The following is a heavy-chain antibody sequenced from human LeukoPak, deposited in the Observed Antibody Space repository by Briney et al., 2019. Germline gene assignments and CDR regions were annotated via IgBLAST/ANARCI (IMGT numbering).Heavy chain of an antibody. J-gene: IGHJ6*02. Sequence: PGGSLRLSCAASGFTFSGYAMHWVRQAPGKGLEGVAVISYDGSSKYYADSVKGRLTISRDNAKNSLYLQMNSLRAEDTAVYYCARTGCCSSTSRPRCYYYGMDVWGQGTTVTVSS. CDR2: ISYDGSSK. D-gene: IGHD2-2*03. CDR1: GFTFSGYA. CDR3: ARTGCCSSTSRPRCYYYGMDV. V-gene: IGHV3-30-3*01.